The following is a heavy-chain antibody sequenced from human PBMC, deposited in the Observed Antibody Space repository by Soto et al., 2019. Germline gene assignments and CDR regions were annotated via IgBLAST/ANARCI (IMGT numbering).Heavy chain of an antibody. CDR3: AKATKVKGGLLDD. D-gene: IGHD4-17*01. Sequence: DVQLLESGGGLVHPGGSLRLSCAASGFTFSLYAMNCVRQAPGKGLDWVSGISDSGGSTYHEDSLRGRFTISRDNSKNTLYLQMNYLRAEDTAIYYCAKATKVKGGLLDDWGQGTLVTVSS. CDR2: ISDSGGST. V-gene: IGHV3-23*01. J-gene: IGHJ4*02. CDR1: GFTFSLYA.